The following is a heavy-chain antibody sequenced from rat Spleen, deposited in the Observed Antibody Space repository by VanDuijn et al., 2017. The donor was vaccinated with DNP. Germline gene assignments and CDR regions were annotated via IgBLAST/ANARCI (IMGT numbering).Heavy chain of an antibody. J-gene: IGHJ2*01. CDR2: MWSDGDK. V-gene: IGHV2-32*01. D-gene: IGHD1-12*02. Sequence: QVQLKESGPGLVQPSQTLSLTCTVSGFSLTSYHVHRVRQPPGKVLEWMGGMWSDGDKSNNSALKSRLSISRDTSKSQVFLKMNSRQTEDTATYYCARADGSPRDWGQGVMVTVSS. CDR3: ARADGSPRD. CDR1: GFSLTSYH.